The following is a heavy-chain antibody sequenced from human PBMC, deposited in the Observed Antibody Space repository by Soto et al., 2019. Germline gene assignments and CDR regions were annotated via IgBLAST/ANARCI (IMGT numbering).Heavy chain of an antibody. V-gene: IGHV3-9*01. CDR3: AKDMGYSYGYYFDY. CDR1: GFTFDDYA. Sequence: PGGSLRLSCAASGFTFDDYAMHWVRQAPWKGLEWVSGISWNSGSIGYADSVKGRFTISRDNAKNSLYLQMNSLRAEDTALYYCAKDMGYSYGYYFDYWGQGTLVTVSS. D-gene: IGHD5-18*01. CDR2: ISWNSGSI. J-gene: IGHJ4*02.